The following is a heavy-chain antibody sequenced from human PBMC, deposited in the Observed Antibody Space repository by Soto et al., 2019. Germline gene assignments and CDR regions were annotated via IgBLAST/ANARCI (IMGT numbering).Heavy chain of an antibody. Sequence: GGSLRLSCAASGFTFSSYAMSWVRQAPGKGLEWVSAISGSGGSTYYADSVKGRFTISRDNSKNTLYLQMNSLRAEDTAVYYCAEGSSGSIHPDYWGQGTLVTVSS. J-gene: IGHJ4*02. CDR1: GFTFSSYA. CDR3: AEGSSGSIHPDY. V-gene: IGHV3-23*01. D-gene: IGHD6-19*01. CDR2: ISGSGGST.